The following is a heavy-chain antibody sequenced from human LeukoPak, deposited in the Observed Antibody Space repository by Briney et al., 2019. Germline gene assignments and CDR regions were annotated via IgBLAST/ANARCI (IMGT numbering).Heavy chain of an antibody. Sequence: GGSLRLSCAASGFTFSSYGMHWVRQAPGKGLEWVAFIRYDGSNKYYADSVKGRFTISRDNSKNTLYLQMNSLRAEDTAVYYCANVPYSYGYSSMVSWGQGTLVTVSS. D-gene: IGHD5-18*01. CDR3: ANVPYSYGYSSMVS. J-gene: IGHJ5*02. V-gene: IGHV3-30*02. CDR1: GFTFSSYG. CDR2: IRYDGSNK.